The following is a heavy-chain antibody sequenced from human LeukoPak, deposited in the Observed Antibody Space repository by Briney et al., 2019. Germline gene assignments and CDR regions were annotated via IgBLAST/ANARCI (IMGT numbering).Heavy chain of an antibody. D-gene: IGHD3-10*01. V-gene: IGHV1-18*01. Sequence: ASVKVSCKASGYSFTTYGISWVRQAPGQGLEWMGWISTYNGNTNYAQKLQGRVTMTTDTSTNTAYMELTSLRSDDTAVYYGAKAPNYSGSGSPLFDYWGQGTLVTVSS. J-gene: IGHJ4*02. CDR3: AKAPNYSGSGSPLFDY. CDR2: ISTYNGNT. CDR1: GYSFTTYG.